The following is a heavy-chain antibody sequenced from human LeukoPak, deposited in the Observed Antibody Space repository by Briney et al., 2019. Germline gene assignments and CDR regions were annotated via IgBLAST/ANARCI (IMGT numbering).Heavy chain of an antibody. D-gene: IGHD1-14*01. Sequence: GGSLRLSCAASGFTFSNYWMTWVRQAPGKGLEWVATIKEDGNEKYYVGSVKGRFTISRDNTKDSLFLQMNSLRAEDTAVYCCARGTTDSPGIDYWGQGTLVTVSS. CDR1: GFTFSNYW. CDR3: ARGTTDSPGIDY. V-gene: IGHV3-7*01. CDR2: IKEDGNEK. J-gene: IGHJ4*02.